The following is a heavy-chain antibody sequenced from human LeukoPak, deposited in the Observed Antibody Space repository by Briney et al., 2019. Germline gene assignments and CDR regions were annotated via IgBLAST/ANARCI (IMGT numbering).Heavy chain of an antibody. CDR2: TYYRSKWYN. CDR1: GDSVSSNSAA. J-gene: IGHJ6*02. Sequence: SQTLSLTCAISGDSVSSNSAAWNWIRQSPSRGLEWLGRTYYRSKWYNDYAISVQSRITISPDTSKHQFSLQLNSVTPEDTAVYYCARTRGYCTSTNCPSFNGMDVWGQGTTVTVSS. CDR3: ARTRGYCTSTNCPSFNGMDV. D-gene: IGHD2-2*01. V-gene: IGHV6-1*01.